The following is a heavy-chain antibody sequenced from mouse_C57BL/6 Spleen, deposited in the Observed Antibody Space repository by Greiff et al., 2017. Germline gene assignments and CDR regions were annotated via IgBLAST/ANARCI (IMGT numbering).Heavy chain of an antibody. CDR3: TRDGSSPFAY. CDR2: IDPETGGT. J-gene: IGHJ3*01. D-gene: IGHD1-1*01. Sequence: LQESGAELVRPGASVTLSCKASGYTFTDYEMHWVKQTPVHGLEWIGAIDPETGGTAYNQKFKGKAILTADKSSSTAYMELRSLTSEDSAVYYCTRDGSSPFAYWGQGTLVTVSA. V-gene: IGHV1-15*01. CDR1: GYTFTDYE.